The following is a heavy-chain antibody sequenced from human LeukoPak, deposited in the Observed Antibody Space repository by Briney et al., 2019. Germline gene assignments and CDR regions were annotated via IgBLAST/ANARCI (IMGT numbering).Heavy chain of an antibody. Sequence: KAGRSLRLSCAASGFTFSDYYMSWIRQAPGKGLEWLSYISSSGTNIYYADSVKGRFTISRDNAKNSLYLQMNSLRAEDTAVYYCARDSTEGDYWGQGTLVTVSS. J-gene: IGHJ4*02. D-gene: IGHD2-2*01. CDR3: ARDSTEGDY. V-gene: IGHV3-11*04. CDR2: ISSSGTNI. CDR1: GFTFSDYY.